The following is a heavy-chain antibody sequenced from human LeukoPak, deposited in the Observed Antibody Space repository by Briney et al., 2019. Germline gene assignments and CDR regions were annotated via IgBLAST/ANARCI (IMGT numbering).Heavy chain of an antibody. Sequence: GGSLRLSCAASGFTFDGYGMSWVRQAPGKGLEWVSGINWNGGSTGYADSVKGRFTISRDNAKNSLYLQMNSLRAEDTALYHCARVQLSDYYDSSGYNKYNWFDPWGQGTLVTVSS. D-gene: IGHD3-22*01. CDR1: GFTFDGYG. J-gene: IGHJ5*02. V-gene: IGHV3-20*01. CDR3: ARVQLSDYYDSSGYNKYNWFDP. CDR2: INWNGGST.